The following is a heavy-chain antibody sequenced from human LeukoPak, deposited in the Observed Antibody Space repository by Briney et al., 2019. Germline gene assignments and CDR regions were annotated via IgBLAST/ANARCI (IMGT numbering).Heavy chain of an antibody. J-gene: IGHJ5*02. CDR1: GGSIRGYY. D-gene: IGHD6-6*01. CDR3: AGSSSSRINWFDP. Sequence: SETLSLTCNVSGGSIRGYYWSWIRQPPGKGLEWIGYIYSSGSTNYNPSLKSRVTMSVDTSENQFSLKLSSVTAADTAVYYCAGSSSSRINWFDPWGQGTLVTVSS. CDR2: IYSSGST. V-gene: IGHV4-59*08.